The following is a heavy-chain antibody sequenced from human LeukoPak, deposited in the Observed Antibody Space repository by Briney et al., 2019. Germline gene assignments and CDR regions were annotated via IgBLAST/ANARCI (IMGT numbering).Heavy chain of an antibody. Sequence: SETLSLTCTVSGGSISNYYWSWIRQPPGKGLEWIGYISYSGSTKYNPSLKSRVTMSVGSSKNQFTLKLSSVTAADTAVYYCARYSYGYYLDYWGQGTLVTVSS. V-gene: IGHV4-59*01. D-gene: IGHD5-18*01. CDR2: ISYSGST. CDR3: ARYSYGYYLDY. J-gene: IGHJ4*02. CDR1: GGSISNYY.